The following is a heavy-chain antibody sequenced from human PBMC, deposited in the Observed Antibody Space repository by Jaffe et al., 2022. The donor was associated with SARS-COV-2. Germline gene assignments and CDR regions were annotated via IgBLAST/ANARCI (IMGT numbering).Heavy chain of an antibody. V-gene: IGHV3-30*04. J-gene: IGHJ4*02. CDR2: ISHDGISK. CDR1: GFTFDIYS. D-gene: IGHD2-15*01. CDR3: SRSRGYCSGTSCYSGPTHFDS. Sequence: QVQLVESGGGVVQPRRSLRLSCAASGFTFDIYSIHWVRQAPVKGLEWVAVISHDGISKYYAESVKGRFTISRDNSKNTVYLQMNSLGAEDTAVYYCSRSRGYCSGTSCYSGPTHFDSWGQGTLVTVSS.